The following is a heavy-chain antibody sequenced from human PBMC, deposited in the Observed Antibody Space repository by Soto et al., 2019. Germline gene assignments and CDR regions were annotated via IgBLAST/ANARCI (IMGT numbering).Heavy chain of an antibody. J-gene: IGHJ4*02. V-gene: IGHV3-23*01. CDR2: ISGSGGST. D-gene: IGHD1-26*01. Sequence: EVQLLESGGGLIQPGGSLRLSCAASGFTFSSYAMGWVRQAPGKGLEWVSPISGSGGSTYYADSVKGRFTISRDNSQNTVYLQMNSLRAEDAAVYFCARGTSGFDYWGQGALVTVS. CDR3: ARGTSGFDY. CDR1: GFTFSSYA.